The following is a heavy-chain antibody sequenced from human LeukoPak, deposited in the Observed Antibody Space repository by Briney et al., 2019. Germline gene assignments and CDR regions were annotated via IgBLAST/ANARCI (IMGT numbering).Heavy chain of an antibody. V-gene: IGHV4-34*01. CDR3: ARTSIAARRYYYYMDV. CDR2: INHSGST. J-gene: IGHJ6*03. D-gene: IGHD6-6*01. CDR1: GGSFSGYY. Sequence: PSETLSLTCAVYGGSFSGYYWSWIRQPPGKGLEWIGEINHSGSTNYNPSLKSRVTISVDTSKNQFSLKLSSVTAAYTAVYYCARTSIAARRYYYYMDVWGKGTTVTVSS.